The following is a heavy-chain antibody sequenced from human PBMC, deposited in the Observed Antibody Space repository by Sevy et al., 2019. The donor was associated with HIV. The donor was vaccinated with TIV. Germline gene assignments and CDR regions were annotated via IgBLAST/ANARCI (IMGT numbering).Heavy chain of an antibody. J-gene: IGHJ5*02. V-gene: IGHV4-61*02. D-gene: IGHD6-19*01. CDR1: GGSISSGSYY. CDR3: AREGDIAVDNRSGYNWFDP. Sequence: SETLSLTCTVSGGSISSGSYYWSWIRQPAGKGLEWIGRIYTSGSTNYNPSLKSRVTISVDTSKNQFSLKLSSVTAADTAVYYCAREGDIAVDNRSGYNWFDPWGQGTLVTVSS. CDR2: IYTSGST.